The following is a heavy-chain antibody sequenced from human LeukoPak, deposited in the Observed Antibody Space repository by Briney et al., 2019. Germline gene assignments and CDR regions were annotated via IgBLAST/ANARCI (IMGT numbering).Heavy chain of an antibody. D-gene: IGHD1-26*01. CDR1: GFSFSYFW. J-gene: IGHJ3*02. V-gene: IGHV3-7*01. CDR3: AKSYSGNYLDAFDI. Sequence: GGSLRLSCAASGFSFSYFWMTWVRQTPGKGRECVASIKQDGSVKYYIDSVKGRFTISRDNAKNSLYLQMNSLRAEDTAVYYCAKSYSGNYLDAFDIWGHGRMVTVSS. CDR2: IKQDGSVK.